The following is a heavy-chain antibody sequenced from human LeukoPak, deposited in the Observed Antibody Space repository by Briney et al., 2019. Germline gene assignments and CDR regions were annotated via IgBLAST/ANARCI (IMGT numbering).Heavy chain of an antibody. CDR1: GGSISTNDDY. V-gene: IGHV4-39*01. J-gene: IGHJ4*02. Sequence: PSGTLSLTCTVSGGSISTNDDYWGWIRQPPGKGLEWVGNISYSGSTYYNPSLKSRVIMSVDTSKNQCSLKLTSVTAADTAVYYCVFKNYYDTSGYKDWGQGTLVTVSS. CDR2: ISYSGST. D-gene: IGHD3-22*01. CDR3: VFKNYYDTSGYKD.